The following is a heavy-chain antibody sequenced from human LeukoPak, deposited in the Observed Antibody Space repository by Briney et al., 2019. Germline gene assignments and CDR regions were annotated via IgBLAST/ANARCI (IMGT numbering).Heavy chain of an antibody. CDR2: IYSGGST. Sequence: PGGSLRLSCAASGFTVSSNYMSWVRQAPGKGLEWVSVIYSGGSTYYADSVKGRFTISRDNSKNTLYLQMNSLRAEDTVVYYCARGGVWQLEFDWGQGTLVTVSS. CDR3: ARGGVWQLEFD. D-gene: IGHD6-6*01. CDR1: GFTVSSNY. V-gene: IGHV3-66*02. J-gene: IGHJ4*02.